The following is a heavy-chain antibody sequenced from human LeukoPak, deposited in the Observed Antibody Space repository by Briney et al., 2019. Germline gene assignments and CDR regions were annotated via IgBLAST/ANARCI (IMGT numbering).Heavy chain of an antibody. CDR1: GGSISSYY. CDR3: ARYYYDSSGEPRYYFDY. CDR2: IYYSGST. Sequence: SETLSLTCTVSGGSISSYYWSWLRQPPGKGLEWIGYIYYSGSTNYNPSLKSRVTISVDTSKNQFSLKLSSVTAADTAVYYCARYYYDSSGEPRYYFDYWGQGTLVTVSS. V-gene: IGHV4-59*01. J-gene: IGHJ4*02. D-gene: IGHD3-22*01.